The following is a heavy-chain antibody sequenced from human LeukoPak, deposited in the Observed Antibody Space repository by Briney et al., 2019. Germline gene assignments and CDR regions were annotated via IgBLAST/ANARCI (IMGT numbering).Heavy chain of an antibody. V-gene: IGHV3-64D*06. J-gene: IGHJ4*02. CDR3: VRGTGY. Sequence: GGSLRPSCSVSGFTFSTYVMHWVRQAPGKGLEYVSAISSNGDNTYYADSVKGRFTISRDNSKNTLYLQMSSLRADDTAVYYCVRGTGYWGQGTRVTVSS. CDR1: GFTFSTYV. CDR2: ISSNGDNT.